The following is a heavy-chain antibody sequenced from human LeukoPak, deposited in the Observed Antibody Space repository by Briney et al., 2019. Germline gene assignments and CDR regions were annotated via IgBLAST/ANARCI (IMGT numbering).Heavy chain of an antibody. CDR3: ARAVAAAGANWIDP. Sequence: SETLSLTCTVSGGXFSSYYCVWIRQPPGKGLEWIGYIDHSGSTNYNPSLKSPVTISIDTSMNQFSLKLSSVTAADTAVYYCARAVAAAGANWIDPWGQGTLVTVSS. V-gene: IGHV4-59*01. CDR2: IDHSGST. D-gene: IGHD6-13*01. J-gene: IGHJ5*02. CDR1: GGXFSSYY.